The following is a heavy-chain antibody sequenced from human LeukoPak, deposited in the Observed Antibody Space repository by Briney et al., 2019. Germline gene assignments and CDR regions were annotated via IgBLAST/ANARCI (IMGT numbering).Heavy chain of an antibody. J-gene: IGHJ4*02. D-gene: IGHD5-12*01. V-gene: IGHV3-48*03. Sequence: PGGSLRLSCAASGFTFSSYEMNWVRQAPGKGLEWVSYISSSGSTIYYADSVKGRFTISRDSAKNSLYLQMNSLRAEDTAVYYCARGSGYDIDYWGQGTLVTVSS. CDR1: GFTFSSYE. CDR2: ISSSGSTI. CDR3: ARGSGYDIDY.